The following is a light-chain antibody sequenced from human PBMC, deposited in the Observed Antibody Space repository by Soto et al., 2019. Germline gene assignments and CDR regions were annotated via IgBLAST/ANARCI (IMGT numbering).Light chain of an antibody. CDR1: SSNFGAHYD. Sequence: QSVLTQPPSVSGAPGQRVTISCTGSSSNFGAHYDVHWYQQIPGTAPKLLIYANNNRPSGVPDRFSGSRSGTSASLAITGLQAEDAADYYCQSYDSRLSGWVFGGGTKVTVL. CDR3: QSYDSRLSGWV. J-gene: IGLJ3*02. V-gene: IGLV1-40*01. CDR2: ANN.